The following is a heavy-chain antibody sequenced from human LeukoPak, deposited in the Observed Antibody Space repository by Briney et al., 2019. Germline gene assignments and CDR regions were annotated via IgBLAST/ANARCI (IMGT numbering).Heavy chain of an antibody. J-gene: IGHJ4*02. CDR3: ARDGGLQSHFDF. Sequence: SETLSLTCNVIGDSLTDYYWNWIRQPPGKGLEWIGYIYYNENSNYSPSLKGRVTLSVDTSRNQFSLHLASVTAADTAMYYCARDGGLQSHFDFWGQGILVTVAS. D-gene: IGHD3-16*01. CDR2: IYYNENS. CDR1: GDSLTDYY. V-gene: IGHV4-59*01.